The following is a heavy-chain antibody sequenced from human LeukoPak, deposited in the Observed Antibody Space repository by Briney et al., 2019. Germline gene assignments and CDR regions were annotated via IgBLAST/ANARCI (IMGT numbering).Heavy chain of an antibody. CDR3: TPPPAPKIAVAGKGDY. CDR2: IRSKANSYAT. Sequence: GGSLRLSCAASGFTFSGSAMHWVRQASGKGLEWVGRIRSKANSYATAYAASVKGRFTISRDDSKNTAYLQMNRLKTEDTAVYYCTPPPAPKIAVAGKGDYWGQGTLVTVSS. CDR1: GFTFSGSA. D-gene: IGHD6-19*01. J-gene: IGHJ4*02. V-gene: IGHV3-73*01.